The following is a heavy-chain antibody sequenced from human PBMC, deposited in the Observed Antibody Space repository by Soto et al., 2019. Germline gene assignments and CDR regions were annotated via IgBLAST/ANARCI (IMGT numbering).Heavy chain of an antibody. CDR3: AKETSPNTYYTFDF. CDR1: GFTFSTYA. D-gene: IGHD1-26*01. Sequence: GGSLRLSCTASGFTFSTYAMSWVRQAPGEGLEWVSSISENGVYTDYADSVKGRFTISRDNSKNTLYVQMTSLRAEDTAVYYCAKETSPNTYYTFDFWGQGTMVTVSS. V-gene: IGHV3-23*01. J-gene: IGHJ3*01. CDR2: ISENGVYT.